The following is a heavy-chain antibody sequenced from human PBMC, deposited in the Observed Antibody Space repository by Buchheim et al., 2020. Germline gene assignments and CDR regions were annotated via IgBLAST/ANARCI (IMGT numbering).Heavy chain of an antibody. CDR3: ARVHVVDCSSTSCPYYYYYGMDV. CDR2: ISSSGSTI. Sequence: EVQLVESGGGLVQPGGSLRLSCAASGFTFSSYEMNWVRQAPGKGLEWVSYISSSGSTIYYADSVKGRFKISRDNAKNSMYLQMNSLRAEVTAVYYCARVHVVDCSSTSCPYYYYYGMDVWGQGTT. CDR1: GFTFSSYE. D-gene: IGHD2-2*01. V-gene: IGHV3-48*03. J-gene: IGHJ6*02.